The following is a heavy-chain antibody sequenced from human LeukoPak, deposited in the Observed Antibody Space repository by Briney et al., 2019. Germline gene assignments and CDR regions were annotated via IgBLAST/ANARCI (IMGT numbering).Heavy chain of an antibody. J-gene: IGHJ4*02. CDR1: GFDFSSNW. CDR3: AKDHYWSIDY. D-gene: IGHD3-3*01. V-gene: IGHV3-74*01. Sequence: GGSLRLSCAASGFDFSSNWMHWVRHAPGQGLVWVSRIKGDGISTNYADSVKGRFTISRDIAKNTLYLQMNSLRAEGTDVYYCAKDHYWSIDYWGRGTLVTVSS. CDR2: IKGDGIST.